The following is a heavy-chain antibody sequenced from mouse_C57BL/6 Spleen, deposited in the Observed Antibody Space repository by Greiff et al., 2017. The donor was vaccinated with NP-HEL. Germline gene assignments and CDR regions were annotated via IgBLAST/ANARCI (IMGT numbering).Heavy chain of an antibody. D-gene: IGHD2-3*01. J-gene: IGHJ4*01. CDR1: GFSLTSYA. V-gene: IGHV2-9-1*01. Sequence: VQLQESGPGLVAPSQSLSITCTVSGFSLTSYAISWVRQPPGKGLEWLGVIWTGGGTNYNSALKSRLSISKDNSKSQVFLKMNSLQTDDTARYYCASIYDGSYYAMDYWGQGTSVTVSS. CDR3: ASIYDGSYYAMDY. CDR2: IWTGGGT.